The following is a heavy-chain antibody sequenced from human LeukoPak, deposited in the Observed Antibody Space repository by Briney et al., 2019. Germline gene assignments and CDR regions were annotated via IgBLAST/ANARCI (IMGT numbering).Heavy chain of an antibody. J-gene: IGHJ4*02. Sequence: PGGSLRLSCAASGFTFSDYYMSWIRQAPGKGLEWVSYISSSGSTIYYADSVKGRFTISRDNAKNSLYLQMNSLRAEDTAVYYCASVLYGDSYYFDYWGQGTLVTVSS. CDR3: ASVLYGDSYYFDY. D-gene: IGHD4-17*01. V-gene: IGHV3-11*01. CDR2: ISSSGSTI. CDR1: GFTFSDYY.